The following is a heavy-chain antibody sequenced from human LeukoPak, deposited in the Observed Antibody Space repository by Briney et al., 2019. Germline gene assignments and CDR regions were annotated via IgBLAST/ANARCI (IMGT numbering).Heavy chain of an antibody. CDR2: IYYSGTT. J-gene: IGHJ5*02. CDR3: ARDQGGSSGSWFDP. V-gene: IGHV4-39*07. Sequence: SETLSLTCTVSGGSISSSSYYWGWIRQPPGKGLEWIGSIYYSGTTYYNPSLKSRVTISVDTSKNQFSLKLSSVTAADTAVYYCARDQGGSSGSWFDPWGQGTLVTVSS. CDR1: GGSISSSSYY. D-gene: IGHD6-6*01.